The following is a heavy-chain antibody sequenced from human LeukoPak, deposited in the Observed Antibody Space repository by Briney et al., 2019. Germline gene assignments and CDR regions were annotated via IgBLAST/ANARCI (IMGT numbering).Heavy chain of an antibody. V-gene: IGHV3-53*01. CDR3: ARGRGSYQAFDF. CDR2: IYSGGNT. CDR1: GFTVSSNY. Sequence: PGGSLRLSCAVSGFTVSSNYMSWVRQAPGKGLEWVSVIYSGGNTYYADSVKGRFTISRDNAKNSLYLRMSSLRAEDTAVYYCARGRGSYQAFDFWGQGTLVTVSS. D-gene: IGHD1-26*01. J-gene: IGHJ4*02.